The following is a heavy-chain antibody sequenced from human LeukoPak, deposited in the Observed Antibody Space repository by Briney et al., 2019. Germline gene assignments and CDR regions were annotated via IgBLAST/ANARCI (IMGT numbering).Heavy chain of an antibody. V-gene: IGHV3-15*01. J-gene: IGHJ4*02. D-gene: IGHD3-22*01. CDR3: VFDSSF. CDR1: GFTFTNAW. Sequence: PGGSLRLSCVGSGFTFTNAWMARVRQTAGKGLEWVGRVKSKTDGGTTDYAAPVRGRFTISRDDSKNTVYLELNSLRTEDTAVYYCVFDSSFWGQGTLVTVSS. CDR2: VKSKTDGGTT.